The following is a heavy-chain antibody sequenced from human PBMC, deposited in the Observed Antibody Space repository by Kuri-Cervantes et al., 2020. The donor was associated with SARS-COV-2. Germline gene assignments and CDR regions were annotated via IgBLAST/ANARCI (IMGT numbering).Heavy chain of an antibody. Sequence: SETLSLTCTVSGGSISSYYRSWIRQPPGKGLEWIGYINFSGSTNYNPYLKSRVTISVDTSKTQISLKLSSVTAADTAVYYYATGQLNSGYDPSGYYYYFDYMDVWGKGTMVTVSS. CDR2: INFSGST. CDR3: ATGQLNSGYDPSGYYYYFDYMDV. D-gene: IGHD5-12*01. CDR1: GGSISSYY. J-gene: IGHJ6*03. V-gene: IGHV4-59*12.